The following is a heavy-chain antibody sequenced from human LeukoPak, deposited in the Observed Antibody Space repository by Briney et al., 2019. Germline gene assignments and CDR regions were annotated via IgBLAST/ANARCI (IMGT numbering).Heavy chain of an antibody. D-gene: IGHD2-2*01. V-gene: IGHV1-18*01. J-gene: IGHJ4*02. CDR1: GYTFTSYG. Sequence: ASVKVSCKASGYTFTSYGISWVRQAPGQGLEWMGWISAYNGNTNYAQKLQGRVTMTTDTSTSTAYMELRSLRSDDTAVYYCAGDPSNFVVVPAAYYDYWGQGTLVTVSS. CDR3: AGDPSNFVVVPAAYYDY. CDR2: ISAYNGNT.